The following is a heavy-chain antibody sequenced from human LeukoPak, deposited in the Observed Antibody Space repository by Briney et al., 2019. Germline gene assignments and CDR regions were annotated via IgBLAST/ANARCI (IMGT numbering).Heavy chain of an antibody. V-gene: IGHV3-23*01. CDR1: GFTFSSYA. Sequence: PGGSLRLSCAASGFTFSSYAMSWVRQAPGKGLEWVSAISGSGGSTYYADSVKGRFTISRDNSKNTLNLQMNSLRAEDTAAYYCATLSYSSGWYSLLPARPYYFDYWGQGTLVTVSS. D-gene: IGHD6-19*01. CDR2: ISGSGGST. CDR3: ATLSYSSGWYSLLPARPYYFDY. J-gene: IGHJ4*02.